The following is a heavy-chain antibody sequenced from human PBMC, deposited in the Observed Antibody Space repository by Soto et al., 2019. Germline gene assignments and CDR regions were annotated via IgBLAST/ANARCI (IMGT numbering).Heavy chain of an antibody. V-gene: IGHV1-18*01. CDR1: GYTFTSYG. Sequence: GASVKVSCKASGYTFTSYGISWVRQAPGQGLEWMGWISAYNGNTNYAQKLQGRVTMTTDTSTSTAYMELRSLRSDDAAVYYCARDLPEDIVVVPAAIIRSYYYYYMDVWGKGTTVTVSS. D-gene: IGHD2-2*01. CDR3: ARDLPEDIVVVPAAIIRSYYYYYMDV. CDR2: ISAYNGNT. J-gene: IGHJ6*03.